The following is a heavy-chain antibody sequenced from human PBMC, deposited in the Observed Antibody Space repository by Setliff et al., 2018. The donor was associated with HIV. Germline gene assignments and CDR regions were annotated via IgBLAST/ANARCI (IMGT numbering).Heavy chain of an antibody. CDR2: IYTSGST. D-gene: IGHD2-21*01. V-gene: IGHV4-4*07. Sequence: SETLSLTCTVSGGSINSYYWSWIRQPAGKGLEWIGRIYTSGSTNYNPSLKSRVTISVDTSKNQFSLKLNSVTAADTAVYYCAKSEGFCVGATCSLFYFDSWGQGTLVTVSS. J-gene: IGHJ4*02. CDR1: GGSINSYY. CDR3: AKSEGFCVGATCSLFYFDS.